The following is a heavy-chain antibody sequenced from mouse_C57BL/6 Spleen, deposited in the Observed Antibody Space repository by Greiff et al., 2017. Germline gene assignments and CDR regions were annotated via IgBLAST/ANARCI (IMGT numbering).Heavy chain of an antibody. CDR3: ASHPYYYGNYYSMDY. D-gene: IGHD2-1*01. Sequence: QVQLQQSGAELVRPGSSVTLSCKASGYTFTSYWMDWVKQRPGQGLEWIGNIYPSDSETHYNQKFKDKATLTVDKSSSTAYMQLSSLTSEDSAVWYCASHPYYYGNYYSMDYWGQGTSLTVSS. V-gene: IGHV1-61*01. CDR2: IYPSDSET. CDR1: GYTFTSYW. J-gene: IGHJ4*01.